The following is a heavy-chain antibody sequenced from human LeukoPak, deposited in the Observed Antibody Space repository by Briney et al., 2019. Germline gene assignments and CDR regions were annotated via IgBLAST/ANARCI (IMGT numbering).Heavy chain of an antibody. D-gene: IGHD3-9*01. V-gene: IGHV4-34*01. CDR2: INHSGST. CDR1: GGSFSGYY. Sequence: SETLSLTCAVYGGSFSGYYWSWIRQPPGKGLEWIGEINHSGSTNYNPSLKSRVTISVDTSKNQFSLKLSSVTAADTAVYYCARGTLYYDISTGYQPPFDYWGQGTLVTVSS. J-gene: IGHJ4*02. CDR3: ARGTLYYDISTGYQPPFDY.